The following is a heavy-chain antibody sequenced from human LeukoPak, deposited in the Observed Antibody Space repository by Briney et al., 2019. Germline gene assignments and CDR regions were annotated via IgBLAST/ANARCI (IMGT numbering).Heavy chain of an antibody. J-gene: IGHJ4*02. CDR3: AKTGSLFGRFLDH. Sequence: PSETLSLTCSVFADSMNNYYWTWIRQPPGKGLERVGNMHPGGTTKFHPSLEGRVTMSIDTSNKQFSLRLRSVTAADTATYYCAKTGSLFGRFLDHWGPGALVIVSS. V-gene: IGHV4-59*01. CDR2: MHPGGTT. CDR1: ADSMNNYY. D-gene: IGHD3-10*02.